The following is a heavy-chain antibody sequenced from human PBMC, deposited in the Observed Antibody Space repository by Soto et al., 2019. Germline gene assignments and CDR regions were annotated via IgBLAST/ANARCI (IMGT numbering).Heavy chain of an antibody. D-gene: IGHD3-3*01. V-gene: IGHV3-23*01. CDR3: ADGGEWSFNFVY. J-gene: IGHJ4*02. CDR1: GFTFSTYA. CDR2: ISASGDNS. Sequence: GGSLRLSCAASGFTFSTYAMSLVRQAPGKGLEWVAGISASGDNSYYADSVEGRFTISRDNSKGTLYLQMNNLRAEDTAVYYCADGGEWSFNFVYWGQGTLVTVSS.